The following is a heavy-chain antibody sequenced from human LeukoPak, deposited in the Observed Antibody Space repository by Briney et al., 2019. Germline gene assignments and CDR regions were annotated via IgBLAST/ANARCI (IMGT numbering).Heavy chain of an antibody. CDR3: AREWGYFAY. CDR2: INYSGST. Sequence: PSETLSLTCTFSGGSVSSYYWSWTRQPPGKGLEWIGHINYSGSTNYNPSLKSRVTISIDTSKNQFSLNLSSVTAADTAVYYCAREWGYFAYWGQGTLVTVSS. D-gene: IGHD1-26*01. J-gene: IGHJ4*02. CDR1: GGSVSSYY. V-gene: IGHV4-59*02.